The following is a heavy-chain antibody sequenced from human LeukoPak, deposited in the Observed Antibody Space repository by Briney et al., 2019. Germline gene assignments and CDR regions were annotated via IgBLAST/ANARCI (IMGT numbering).Heavy chain of an antibody. Sequence: QPGGSLRLSCAASGFTFSTYAMSWVRQASGKGLEWVGRIRSKANSYATAYAASVKGRFTISRDDSKNTAYLQMNSLKTEDTAVYYCTRPGIVGATVDYWGQGTLVTVSS. CDR1: GFTFSTYA. CDR3: TRPGIVGATVDY. CDR2: IRSKANSYAT. V-gene: IGHV3-73*01. J-gene: IGHJ4*02. D-gene: IGHD1-26*01.